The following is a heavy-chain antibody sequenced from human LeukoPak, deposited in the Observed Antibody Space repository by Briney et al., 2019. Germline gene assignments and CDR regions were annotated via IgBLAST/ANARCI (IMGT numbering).Heavy chain of an antibody. J-gene: IGHJ4*02. CDR2: ISYDGSNK. CDR1: GFTFSSYG. Sequence: GGSLRLSCAASGFTFSSYGMHRVRQAPGKGLEWVADISYDGSNKYYADSVKGRFTISRDNSKNTLYLQINSLRAEETAVYYCAKDKWYSGSYLPYYFDYGGQGTLVTVSS. CDR3: AKDKWYSGSYLPYYFDY. V-gene: IGHV3-30*18. D-gene: IGHD1-26*01.